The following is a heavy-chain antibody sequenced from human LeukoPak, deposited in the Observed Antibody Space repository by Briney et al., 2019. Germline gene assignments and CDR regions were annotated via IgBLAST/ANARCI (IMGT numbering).Heavy chain of an antibody. CDR3: ARDFRRGGSMEYFQH. Sequence: GASVKVSCKASGYTFTDYYIHWVRQAPGQGPEWMGWINPNTGGTIYALKFQGRVTVTRDTSISTVSMDLSRLSSDDTAVYYCARDFRRGGSMEYFQHWGQGTLVTVSS. V-gene: IGHV1-2*02. CDR1: GYTFTDYY. D-gene: IGHD2-15*01. J-gene: IGHJ1*01. CDR2: INPNTGGT.